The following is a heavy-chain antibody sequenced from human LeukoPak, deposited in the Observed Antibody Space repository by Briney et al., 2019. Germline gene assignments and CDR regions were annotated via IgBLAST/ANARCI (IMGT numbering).Heavy chain of an antibody. J-gene: IGHJ3*02. V-gene: IGHV4-39*07. CDR1: GGSISSSSYY. D-gene: IGHD3-22*01. Sequence: SETLSLTCTVSGGSISSSSYYWGWIRQPPGKGLEWIGNIYYSGSTYYNPSLKSRVTISVDTSKNQFSLKLSSVTAADTAVYYCARDLRYDSSGRHDAFDIWGQGTMVTVSS. CDR3: ARDLRYDSSGRHDAFDI. CDR2: IYYSGST.